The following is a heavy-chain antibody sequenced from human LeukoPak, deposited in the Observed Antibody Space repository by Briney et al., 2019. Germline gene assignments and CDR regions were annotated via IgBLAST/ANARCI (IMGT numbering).Heavy chain of an antibody. D-gene: IGHD4-23*01. CDR2: IKQDGSEK. CDR1: GFTFSSYW. CDR3: LTIVETPIDAFDI. Sequence: PGGSLRLSCAASGFTFSSYWMSWVRQAPGKGLEWVANIKQDGSEKYYVDSVKGRFTISRDNAKNSLYLQMNSLRAEDTAVYYCLTIVETPIDAFDIWGQGAMVTVSS. V-gene: IGHV3-7*01. J-gene: IGHJ3*02.